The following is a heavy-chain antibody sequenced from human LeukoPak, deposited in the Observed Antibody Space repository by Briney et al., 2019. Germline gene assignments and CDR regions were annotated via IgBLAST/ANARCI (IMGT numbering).Heavy chain of an antibody. CDR2: IKSDGSDT. D-gene: IGHD3-22*01. CDR1: GFSLSSHW. J-gene: IGHJ4*02. CDR3: AKGGSGYFFDL. V-gene: IGHV3-74*01. Sequence: QSWGSLRLSCAASGFSLSSHWMYWVRQVSGKGLVWLSRIKSDGSDTTYADSVKGRFTISRDNSKNTLFLQMNSLRAEDTALYYCAKGGSGYFFDLWGQGTLVTASS.